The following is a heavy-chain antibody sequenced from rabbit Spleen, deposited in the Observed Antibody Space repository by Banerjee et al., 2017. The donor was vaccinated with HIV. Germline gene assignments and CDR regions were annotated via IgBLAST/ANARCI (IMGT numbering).Heavy chain of an antibody. CDR2: IYTGNGKT. D-gene: IGHD8-1*01. J-gene: IGHJ4*01. CDR3: ARDGTGGSYFAV. CDR1: GFSFSSSYD. Sequence: QSLEESGGDLVKPGASLTLTCTASGFSFSSSYDMCWVRQAPGKGLEWIGCIYTGNGKTYYASWAKGRFTISESSSPTVTLQMTSLTAADTATYFCARDGTGGSYFAVWGPGTLVTVS. V-gene: IGHV1S40*01.